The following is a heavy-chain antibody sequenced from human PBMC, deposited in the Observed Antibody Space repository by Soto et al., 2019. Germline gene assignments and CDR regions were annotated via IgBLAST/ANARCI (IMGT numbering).Heavy chain of an antibody. J-gene: IGHJ4*02. Sequence: SETLSLTCAVYGGSFSGYYWTWIRQPPGTGLEWIGEINHSGSTNYNPSLKSRVTISVDTSKIQFSLSLNFVTAADTAIYYCTHGDYANDYWGQGTLVTVS. CDR2: INHSGST. CDR3: THGDYANDY. V-gene: IGHV4-34*03. D-gene: IGHD4-17*01. CDR1: GGSFSGYY.